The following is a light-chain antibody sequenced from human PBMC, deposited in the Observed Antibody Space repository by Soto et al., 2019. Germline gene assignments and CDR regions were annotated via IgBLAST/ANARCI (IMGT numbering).Light chain of an antibody. CDR1: SSDVGSYNL. CDR3: CSYAGSSAYV. V-gene: IGLV2-23*02. Sequence: QSALTQPASVSGSPGQSITISCTGTSSDVGSYNLVSWYQQHPGKAPKLMIYEVSKRPSGVSNRFSGSKSGNTGSLTISGLQAEDEADYYCCSYAGSSAYVFGTGTKLTVL. CDR2: EVS. J-gene: IGLJ1*01.